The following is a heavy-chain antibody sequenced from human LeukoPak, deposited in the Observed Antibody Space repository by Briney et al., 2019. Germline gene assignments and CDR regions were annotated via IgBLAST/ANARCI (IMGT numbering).Heavy chain of an antibody. CDR2: INPNSGGT. CDR1: GYTFTGYY. Sequence: ASVKVSCKASGYTFTGYYMHWVRQAPGQGLEWMGWINPNSGGTNYALKFQGRVTMTRDTSISTAYMELSRLRSDDTAVYYCARDGPFWSGYYAHWGQGTLVTVSS. CDR3: ARDGPFWSGYYAH. D-gene: IGHD3-3*01. V-gene: IGHV1-2*02. J-gene: IGHJ4*02.